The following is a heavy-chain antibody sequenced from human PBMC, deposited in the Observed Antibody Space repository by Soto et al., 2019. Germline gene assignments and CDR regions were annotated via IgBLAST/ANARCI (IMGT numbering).Heavy chain of an antibody. CDR2: ISSSSSYT. Sequence: QVQLVESGGGLVKPGGSLRLSCAASGFTFSDYYMSWIRQAPGKGLEWVSYISSSSSYTNYADSVKGRFTISRDNAKNSLYLQMNSLRAEDTAVYYCARAKLAYCGGDCYSGFDYWGQGTLVTVSS. V-gene: IGHV3-11*05. J-gene: IGHJ4*02. D-gene: IGHD2-21*02. CDR3: ARAKLAYCGGDCYSGFDY. CDR1: GFTFSDYY.